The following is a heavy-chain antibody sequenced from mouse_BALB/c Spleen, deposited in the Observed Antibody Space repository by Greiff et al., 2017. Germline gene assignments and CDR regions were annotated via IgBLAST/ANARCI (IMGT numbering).Heavy chain of an antibody. V-gene: IGHV5-6-4*01. CDR1: GFTFSSYT. CDR2: ISSGGSYT. J-gene: IGHJ1*01. CDR3: TRDYGNWYFDV. Sequence: EVQGVESGGGLVKPGGSLKLSCAASGFTFSSYTMSWVRQTPEKRLEWVATISSGGSYTYYPDSVKGRFTISRDNAKNTLYLQMSSLKSEDTAMYYCTRDYGNWYFDVWGAGTTVTVSS. D-gene: IGHD1-1*01.